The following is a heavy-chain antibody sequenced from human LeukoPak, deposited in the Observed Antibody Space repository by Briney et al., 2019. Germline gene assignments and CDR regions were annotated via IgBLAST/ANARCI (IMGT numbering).Heavy chain of an antibody. CDR3: AKEAWFGELALDR. D-gene: IGHD3-10*01. CDR2: LNARATSP. V-gene: IGHV3-23*01. Sequence: PGGSLRLSCAASGFTFSSYNMNWVRQAPGKGLEWVSVLNARATSPHYADSVKGRFTISRDNPKNTLYLQMDRLRAEDTAVYYCAKEAWFGELALDRWGQGTLVTVSS. CDR1: GFTFSSYN. J-gene: IGHJ5*02.